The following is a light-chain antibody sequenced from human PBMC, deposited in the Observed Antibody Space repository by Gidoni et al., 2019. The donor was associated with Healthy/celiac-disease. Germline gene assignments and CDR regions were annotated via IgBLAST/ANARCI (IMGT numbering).Light chain of an antibody. CDR2: DVS. CDR1: SSHVGGYNY. Sequence: QSALTQPASVSGSAGQSSTISCTGTSSHVGGYNYVSWYQQHPGNAPKLMNYDVSNRPSGVSNRFSGSKSGNTASLTISGLQAEDEADYYCSSYTSSSTLVVFGGGTKLTVL. J-gene: IGLJ2*01. CDR3: SSYTSSSTLVV. V-gene: IGLV2-14*03.